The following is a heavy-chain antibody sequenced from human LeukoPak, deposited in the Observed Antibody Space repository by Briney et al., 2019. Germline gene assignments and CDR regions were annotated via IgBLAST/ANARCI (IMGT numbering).Heavy chain of an antibody. V-gene: IGHV4-39*07. CDR1: GYSISTTSHY. CDR3: ARVNLLPSHAFDI. D-gene: IGHD5-18*01. Sequence: SETLSLTCGVSGYSISTTSHYWGWIRQPPGGGLEWIGSIYYSGRTYYNPSLKSRVTISVDTSKNQFSLKLSSVTAADTAVYYRARVNLLPSHAFDIWGQGTMVTVSS. J-gene: IGHJ3*02. CDR2: IYYSGRT.